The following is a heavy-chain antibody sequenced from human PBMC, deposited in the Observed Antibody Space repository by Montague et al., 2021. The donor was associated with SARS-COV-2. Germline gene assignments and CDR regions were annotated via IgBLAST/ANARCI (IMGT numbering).Heavy chain of an antibody. J-gene: IGHJ5*02. V-gene: IGHV4-31*03. CDR1: GGSISSGGYY. Sequence: TLSLTCTVSGGSISSGGYYWSWIRQHPGKGLEWIGYIYYSGSTCYXPSLKSRVTISVDTSKNQFSLKLSSVTAADTAVYYCARATRSIVVLNWFDPWGQGTLVTVSS. CDR3: ARATRSIVVLNWFDP. D-gene: IGHD3-22*01. CDR2: IYYSGST.